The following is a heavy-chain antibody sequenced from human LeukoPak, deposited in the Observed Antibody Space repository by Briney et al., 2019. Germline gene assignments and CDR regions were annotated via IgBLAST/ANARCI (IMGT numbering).Heavy chain of an antibody. V-gene: IGHV3-23*01. CDR3: AKDGSSSWYSDYFDY. Sequence: AGGSLRLSCTASGFTFSSYAMSWVRQAPGKGLEWVSAISGSGGSTYYADSVKGRFTISRDNSKNTMYLQMNSMRAEDTAVYYCAKDGSSSWYSDYFDYWGQGTLVTVSS. J-gene: IGHJ4*02. CDR2: ISGSGGST. CDR1: GFTFSSYA. D-gene: IGHD6-13*01.